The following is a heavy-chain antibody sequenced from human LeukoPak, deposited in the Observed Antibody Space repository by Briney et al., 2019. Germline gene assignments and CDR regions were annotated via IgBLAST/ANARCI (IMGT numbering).Heavy chain of an antibody. CDR3: ARVGGYYYDSSGYYADY. V-gene: IGHV1-18*01. CDR1: GYTFTSYG. CDR2: ISAYNGNT. J-gene: IGHJ4*02. D-gene: IGHD3-22*01. Sequence: ASVKVSCKASGYTFTSYGISWVRQAPGQGLEWMGWISAYNGNTNYAQKLQGRVTMTTDTSTSTAYMELSSLRSEDTAVYYCARVGGYYYDSSGYYADYWGQGTLVTVSS.